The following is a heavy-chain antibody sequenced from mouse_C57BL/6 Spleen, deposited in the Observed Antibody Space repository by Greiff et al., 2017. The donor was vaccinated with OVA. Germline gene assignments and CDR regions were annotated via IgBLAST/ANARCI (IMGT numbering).Heavy chain of an antibody. V-gene: IGHV1-22*01. Sequence: EVQLQQSGPELVKPGASVKMSCKASGYTFTDYNMHWVKQSHGKSLEWIGYINPNNGGTSYNRKFKGKATLTVNKSSSTAYMELRSLTSEDSAVYYCARYDYDGGAWFAYWGQGTLVTVSA. J-gene: IGHJ3*01. CDR1: GYTFTDYN. CDR3: ARYDYDGGAWFAY. D-gene: IGHD2-4*01. CDR2: INPNNGGT.